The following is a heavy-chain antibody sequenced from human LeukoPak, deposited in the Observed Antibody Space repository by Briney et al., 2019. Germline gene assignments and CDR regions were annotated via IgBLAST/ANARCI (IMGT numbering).Heavy chain of an antibody. V-gene: IGHV4-34*01. CDR1: GGSFSGYF. CDR2: INHGGST. Sequence: SETLSLTCAGYGGSFSGYFWTWIRQPPGQGLEWIGEINHGGSTNYNPSLKSRVTISVDTSKNHFSLKLSSLTAADTAVYYCARGPHLTYDGSGYYFFDYWGQGTLVTVSS. D-gene: IGHD3-22*01. CDR3: ARGPHLTYDGSGYYFFDY. J-gene: IGHJ4*02.